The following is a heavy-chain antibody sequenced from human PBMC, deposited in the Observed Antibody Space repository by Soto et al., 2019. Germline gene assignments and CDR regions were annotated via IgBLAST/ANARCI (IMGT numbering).Heavy chain of an antibody. V-gene: IGHV4-30-4*01. CDR3: ARYYYDSSGYSPSDY. D-gene: IGHD3-22*01. Sequence: PSEPLSLTCTVSGGSISSGDYYWSWIRQPPGKGLEWIGYIYYSGSTYYNPSLKSRVTISVDTSKNQFSLKLSSVTAADTAVYYCARYYYDSSGYSPSDYWGQGTLVTVSS. J-gene: IGHJ4*02. CDR2: IYYSGST. CDR1: GGSISSGDYY.